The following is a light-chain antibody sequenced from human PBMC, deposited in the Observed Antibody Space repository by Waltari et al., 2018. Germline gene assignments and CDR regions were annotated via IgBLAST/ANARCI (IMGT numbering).Light chain of an antibody. V-gene: IGKV2D-29*01. J-gene: IGKJ4*01. CDR1: QSLLHSDGKTH. CDR3: MQNIQIPVS. Sequence: DIVMTQTPLSLSVTPGQATSTPCKSSQSLLHSDGKTHLYWYLQKPGQPPQLLIYEVSNRFSGVPERFSGGGSGTDFTLKISRVEAEDVGLYYCMQNIQIPVSFGGGTKVEIK. CDR2: EVS.